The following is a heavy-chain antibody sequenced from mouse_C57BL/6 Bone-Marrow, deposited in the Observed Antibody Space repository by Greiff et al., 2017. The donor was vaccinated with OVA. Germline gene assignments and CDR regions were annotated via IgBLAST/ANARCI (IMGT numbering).Heavy chain of an antibody. CDR1: GFSLTSYG. D-gene: IGHD1-1*01. J-gene: IGHJ4*01. CDR3: ARITTVPYYYAMDY. CDR2: IWSGGST. V-gene: IGHV2-2*01. Sequence: VKLQESGPGLVQPSQSLSITCTVSGFSLTSYGVHWVRQSPGKGLEWLGVIWSGGSTDYNAAFISRLSISKDNSKSQVFFKMNSLQADDTAIYYCARITTVPYYYAMDYWGQGTSVTVSS.